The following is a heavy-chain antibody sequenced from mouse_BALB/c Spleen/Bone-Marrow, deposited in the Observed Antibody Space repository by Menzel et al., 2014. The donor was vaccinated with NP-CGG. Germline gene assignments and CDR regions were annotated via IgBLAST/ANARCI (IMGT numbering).Heavy chain of an antibody. J-gene: IGHJ3*01. CDR2: ISYSGST. V-gene: IGHV3-2*02. D-gene: IGHD2-4*01. CDR1: GYSITSDYA. CDR3: ARGLRRFAY. Sequence: EVQLQQSGPGLVKPSQSLSLTCTVTGYSITSDYAWNWIQQFPGNKLEWMGYISYSGSTSYNPSLKSRISITRDTSKNQFFLQLNSVTTEDTATYYCARGLRRFAYWGQGTLVTVSA.